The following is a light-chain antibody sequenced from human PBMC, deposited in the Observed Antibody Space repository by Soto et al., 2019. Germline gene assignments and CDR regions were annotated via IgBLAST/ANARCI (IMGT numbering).Light chain of an antibody. CDR3: QQYTAWPLT. CDR1: QSVSSY. Sequence: IVLTQSPSTLALSAGEGATLSCRASQSVSSYFAWYQQKPGQAPRLLIYDASNRTTGIPARFSGSGSGTDFTLTISRLEPEDFAVYYCQQYTAWPLTFGQGTKVDIK. V-gene: IGKV3-11*01. CDR2: DAS. J-gene: IGKJ1*01.